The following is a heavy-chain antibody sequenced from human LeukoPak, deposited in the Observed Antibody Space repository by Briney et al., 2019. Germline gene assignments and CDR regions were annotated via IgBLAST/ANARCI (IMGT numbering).Heavy chain of an antibody. D-gene: IGHD2-8*01. V-gene: IGHV1-2*02. CDR1: GGTFSSYA. Sequence: GASVKVSCKASGGTFSSYAISWVRQAPGQGLEWVGRINCNSGDANSAQRFQGRVTVTRDTSVSTAYMDLSSVTSDDTAVYFCARSAGHCSNDVCFTDYYMDVWGRGTTVTVSS. CDR3: ARSAGHCSNDVCFTDYYMDV. J-gene: IGHJ6*03. CDR2: INCNSGDA.